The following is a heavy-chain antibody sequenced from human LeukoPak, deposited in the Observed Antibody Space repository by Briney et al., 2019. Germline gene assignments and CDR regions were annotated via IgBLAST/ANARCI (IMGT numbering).Heavy chain of an antibody. D-gene: IGHD2-21*02. CDR1: GFTFSASA. CDR2: VNGGGSST. CDR3: AKDNILVTGTPTSFSDY. V-gene: IGHV3-23*01. J-gene: IGHJ4*02. Sequence: GGSLRLSCAASGFTFSASAMNWVRQAPAKGLEWVSSVNGGGSSTYYADSGKDRFTISRDNSKNTLYLQMNNLRVEDTAVYYCAKDNILVTGTPTSFSDYWGQGTLVTVSS.